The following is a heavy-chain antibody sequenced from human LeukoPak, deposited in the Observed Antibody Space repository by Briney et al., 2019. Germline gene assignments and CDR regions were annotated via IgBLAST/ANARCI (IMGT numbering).Heavy chain of an antibody. Sequence: PGGSLRLSCAASGFTFDDYAMHWVRQAPGKGLEWVSLISWDGGSTYYADSVKGRFTISRDNSKNSLYLQMNSLRAEDTALYYCAKDAVDWLRGHYYYYMDVWGKGTTVTVSS. J-gene: IGHJ6*03. CDR2: ISWDGGST. CDR1: GFTFDDYA. V-gene: IGHV3-43D*03. D-gene: IGHD3-9*01. CDR3: AKDAVDWLRGHYYYYMDV.